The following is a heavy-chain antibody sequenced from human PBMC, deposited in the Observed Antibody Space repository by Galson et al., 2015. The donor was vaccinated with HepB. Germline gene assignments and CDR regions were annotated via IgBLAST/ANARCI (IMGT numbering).Heavy chain of an antibody. CDR1: GYTFTSYY. CDR3: ARDLGGGNSGRRWFDP. V-gene: IGHV1-46*01. D-gene: IGHD4-23*01. CDR2: INPSGGST. Sequence: SVKVSCKASGYTFTSYYMHWVRQAPGRGLEWMGIINPSGGSTSYAQKFQGRVTMTRDTSTSTVYMELSSLRSEDTAVYYCARDLGGGNSGRRWFDPWGQGTLVTVSS. J-gene: IGHJ5*02.